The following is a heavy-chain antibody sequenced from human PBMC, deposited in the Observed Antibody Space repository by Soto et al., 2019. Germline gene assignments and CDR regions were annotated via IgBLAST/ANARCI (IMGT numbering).Heavy chain of an antibody. D-gene: IGHD2-15*01. CDR1: GGSISSGNYY. J-gene: IGHJ4*02. CDR3: ATMGTPATGLYYFDY. CDR2: ISYSGSA. Sequence: QVQLQESGPGLVKPSQTLSLTCTVSGGSISSGNYYWSWIRQPPGKGLEWIGFISYSGSAYYNPSLKSRVTISVATSKTQFSLNLSFVTAADTAVYYCATMGTPATGLYYFDYWGQGTLVTVSS. V-gene: IGHV4-30-4*01.